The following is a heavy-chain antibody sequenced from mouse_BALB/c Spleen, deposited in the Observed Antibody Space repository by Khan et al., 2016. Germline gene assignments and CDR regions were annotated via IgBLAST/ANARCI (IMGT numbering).Heavy chain of an antibody. V-gene: IGHV3-2*02. D-gene: IGHD4-1*01. J-gene: IGHJ3*01. CDR1: GYSITSDYA. Sequence: EVELVESGPGLVKPSQSLSLTCTVTGYSITSDYAWNWIRQFPGNKLEWMGYISYRGSTSYNPSLKSRISITRDTSKNQFFLRLNSVTTEYPASYSCAEELGWFAYWAKGLWSLSLQ. CDR2: ISYRGST. CDR3: AEELGWFAY.